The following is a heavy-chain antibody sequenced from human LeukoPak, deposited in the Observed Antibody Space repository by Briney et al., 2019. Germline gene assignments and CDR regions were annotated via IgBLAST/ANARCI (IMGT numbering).Heavy chain of an antibody. CDR3: AKDGGPNYDSSGYYSDDAFDI. Sequence: GGSLXXSCAASGFTFSSYAMHWVRQAPGKGLEWVAVISYDGSNKYYADSVKGRFTISRDNSKNTLYLQMNSLRAEDTAIYYCAKDGGPNYDSSGYYSDDAFDIWGQGTMVTVSS. CDR2: ISYDGSNK. CDR1: GFTFSSYA. V-gene: IGHV3-30*04. J-gene: IGHJ3*02. D-gene: IGHD3-22*01.